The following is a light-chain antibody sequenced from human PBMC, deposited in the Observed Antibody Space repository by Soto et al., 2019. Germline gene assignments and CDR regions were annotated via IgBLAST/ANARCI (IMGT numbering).Light chain of an antibody. J-gene: IGKJ1*01. CDR1: QSLTRN. CDR2: GAS. V-gene: IGKV3-15*01. CDR3: QQYNNWPRT. Sequence: EIVMPQSRATMSVSPGESVTLSGRASQSLTRNLAWYQHKPGQSNRLLIYGASARATGIPDRFSGSGSGTDFTLTISRLEPEEFAVYYCQQYNNWPRTVGQGTKVDIK.